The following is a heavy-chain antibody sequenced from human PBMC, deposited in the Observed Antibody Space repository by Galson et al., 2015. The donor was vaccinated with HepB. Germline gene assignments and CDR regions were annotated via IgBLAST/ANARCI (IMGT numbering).Heavy chain of an antibody. CDR1: GGSFSGYQ. D-gene: IGHD3-10*01. V-gene: IGHV4-34*01. CDR3: ARGRSGRKTFFDSGSFRDYGMDV. Sequence: ETLSLTCAVYGGSFSGYQWSWIRQPPGKGPEWIGEIKHSGSTDYNPFLKSRVTISIDTSKNQFSLRLSSVTAADTAVYYCARGRSGRKTFFDSGSFRDYGMDVWGQGTTVTVSS. J-gene: IGHJ6*02. CDR2: IKHSGST.